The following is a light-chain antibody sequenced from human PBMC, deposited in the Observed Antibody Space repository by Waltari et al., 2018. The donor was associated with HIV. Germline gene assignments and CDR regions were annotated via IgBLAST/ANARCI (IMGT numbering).Light chain of an antibody. J-gene: IGKJ2*01. CDR2: RAS. V-gene: IGKV1-5*03. Sequence: DIQMAQSPSILYASVGGRVTITCRASQSVTTWVAWLQQKPGRSPKPLIYRASALEPGVPSRFRGSGSGTDFTLTISSLQPDDFATYYCQQYDSPPYTFGQGT. CDR3: QQYDSPPYT. CDR1: QSVTTW.